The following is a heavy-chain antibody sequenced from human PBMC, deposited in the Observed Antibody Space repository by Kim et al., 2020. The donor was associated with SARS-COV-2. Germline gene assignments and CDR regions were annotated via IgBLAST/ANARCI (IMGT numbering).Heavy chain of an antibody. Sequence: GGSLRLSCAASGFTFSNYAMSWVRQAPGKGLEWVSAISGSGGSKYYADSVKGRFTISRDNSKNTLYLQMNSLRAEDTAVYYCAKGVVVKDCYYYGMDVWGQGTTGTVSS. CDR1: GFTFSNYA. CDR2: ISGSGGSK. V-gene: IGHV3-23*01. D-gene: IGHD2-15*01. CDR3: AKGVVVKDCYYYGMDV. J-gene: IGHJ6*02.